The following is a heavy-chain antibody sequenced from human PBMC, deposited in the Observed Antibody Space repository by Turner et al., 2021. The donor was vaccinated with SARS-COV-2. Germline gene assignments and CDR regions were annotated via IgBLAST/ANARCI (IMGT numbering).Heavy chain of an antibody. CDR3: TRKYSGSDFDTDDAFDI. V-gene: IGHV3-73*02. CDR1: WFIFSGSA. D-gene: IGHD1-26*01. CDR2: IRSKANNYAT. J-gene: IGHJ3*02. Sequence: EVQLVASGGGVVQPGGSLIPSCAASWFIFSGSAMHWVRKAYGKGREWVGRIRSKANNYATTYAASVKGRFTISRDDSKNTAYLQMNSLKTEDTAVYYCTRKYSGSDFDTDDAFDIWGQGTMVTVSS.